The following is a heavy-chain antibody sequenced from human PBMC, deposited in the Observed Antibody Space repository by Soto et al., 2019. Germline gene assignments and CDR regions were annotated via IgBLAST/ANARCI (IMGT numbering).Heavy chain of an antibody. CDR3: AREVLWSRYFDY. CDR1: GFIFSNYV. V-gene: IGHV3-30-3*01. CDR2: MSYDGTTK. J-gene: IGHJ4*02. Sequence: VPLVESGGGVVQPGRSLRLSCAASGFIFSNYVMYWVRQAPGKGLEWVAFMSYDGTTKYYADSVKGRFTISRDNSKNTLYLQMNSLRPEDTGVYYCAREVLWSRYFDYWGQGTLVTVSS. D-gene: IGHD3-10*01.